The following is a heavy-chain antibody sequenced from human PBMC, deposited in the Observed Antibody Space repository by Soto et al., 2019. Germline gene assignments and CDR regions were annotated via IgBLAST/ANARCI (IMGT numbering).Heavy chain of an antibody. Sequence: QGQLVRSGAEVKKPGASVKVSCGTSGFSFTSYSFHWVRQTPAQGLQWMGWINAGRGKTKYSQQFQDRVTFTWDTSANTVYMELSRLTSEDTSVFYCARWIDNGYFDYWGQGTLVTVSA. CDR3: ARWIDNGYFDY. CDR2: INAGRGKT. CDR1: GFSFTSYS. D-gene: IGHD4-17*01. J-gene: IGHJ4*02. V-gene: IGHV1-3*01.